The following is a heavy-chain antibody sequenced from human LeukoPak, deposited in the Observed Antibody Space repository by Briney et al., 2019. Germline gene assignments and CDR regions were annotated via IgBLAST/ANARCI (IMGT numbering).Heavy chain of an antibody. CDR3: ARQVAEADSLWGMDV. D-gene: IGHD6-19*01. V-gene: IGHV1-46*01. J-gene: IGHJ6*03. CDR1: GYTFTSYY. CDR2: INPSGGST. Sequence: GASVKVSCKASGYTFTSYYMHWVRQAPGQGLEWMGIINPSGGSTSYAQKFQGRVTMTRDTSTSTVYMELSSLRSEDTAVYYCARQVAEADSLWGMDVWGKGTTVTISS.